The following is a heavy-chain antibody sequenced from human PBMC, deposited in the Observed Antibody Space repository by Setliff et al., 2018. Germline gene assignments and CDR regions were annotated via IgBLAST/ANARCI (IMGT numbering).Heavy chain of an antibody. CDR1: GDPFTDYY. V-gene: IGHV4-34*01. J-gene: IGHJ1*01. D-gene: IGHD3-10*01. Sequence: PSETLSLTCAVYGDPFTDYYWGWIRQPPGKGMEWIGSVYYSGYTYYNPSLQSRVTISVDMSRNQFSMKLTSVTAANTAVYYCARVDFTMIQGVLGLWGQGTLVTVSS. CDR2: VYYSGYT. CDR3: ARVDFTMIQGVLGL.